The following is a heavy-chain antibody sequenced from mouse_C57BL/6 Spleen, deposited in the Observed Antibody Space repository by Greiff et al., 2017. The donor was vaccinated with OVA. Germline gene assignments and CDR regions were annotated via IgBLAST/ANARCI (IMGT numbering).Heavy chain of an antibody. D-gene: IGHD2-5*01. Sequence: QVQLQQSGAELVRPGTSVKMSCKASGYTFTNYWIGWAKQRPGHGLEWIGDIYPGGGYTNYNEKFKGKATLTADKSSSTAYMQFSSLTSEDSAIYYCARLYSTYRYYFDYWGQGTTLTVSS. V-gene: IGHV1-63*01. CDR1: GYTFTNYW. CDR3: ARLYSTYRYYFDY. J-gene: IGHJ2*01. CDR2: IYPGGGYT.